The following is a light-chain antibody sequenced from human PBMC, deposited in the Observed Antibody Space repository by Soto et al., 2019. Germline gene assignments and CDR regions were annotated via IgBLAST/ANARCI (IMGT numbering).Light chain of an antibody. CDR1: QTIISD. Sequence: EIVMTQSPATLSVSPGETATLSCKASQTIISDLAWFQQKPGQSPRLLIYDASTRATGIPARFSGGGFGTEFTLTISSLQSEDFAFYFCQQYYDWPRTFGQGTRLEIK. CDR2: DAS. J-gene: IGKJ1*01. V-gene: IGKV3-15*01. CDR3: QQYYDWPRT.